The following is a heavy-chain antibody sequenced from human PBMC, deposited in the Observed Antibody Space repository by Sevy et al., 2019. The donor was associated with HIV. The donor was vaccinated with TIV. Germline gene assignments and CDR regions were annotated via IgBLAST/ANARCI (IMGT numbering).Heavy chain of an antibody. CDR3: ARWDENYDILTGHTFNWFDP. CDR2: INHSGST. J-gene: IGHJ5*02. V-gene: IGHV4-34*01. CDR1: GGSFSGYY. D-gene: IGHD3-9*01. Sequence: SETLSLTCAVYGGSFSGYYWSWIRQPPGKGLEWIGEINHSGSTNYNPSLKSRVTISVDTSKNQFSLKLSSVTAADTAVYYCARWDENYDILTGHTFNWFDPSGQGTLVTVSS.